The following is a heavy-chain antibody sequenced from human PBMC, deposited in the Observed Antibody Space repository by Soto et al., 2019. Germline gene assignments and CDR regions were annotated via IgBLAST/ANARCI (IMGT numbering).Heavy chain of an antibody. CDR3: ARGYDSSGYPPSN. Sequence: ASVKVSCKASGYTFTGYYMHWVRQAPGQGLEWMGWINPNSGGTNYAQKFQGRVTMTRDTSISTAYMELSRLRSDDTAVYYCARGYDSSGYPPSNWGQGXLVTVYS. J-gene: IGHJ4*02. CDR2: INPNSGGT. CDR1: GYTFTGYY. V-gene: IGHV1-2*02. D-gene: IGHD3-22*01.